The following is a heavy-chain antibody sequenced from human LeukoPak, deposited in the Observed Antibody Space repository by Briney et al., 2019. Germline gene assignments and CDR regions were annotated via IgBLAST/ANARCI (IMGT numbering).Heavy chain of an antibody. CDR3: ATARVGSSWSGEFYNWFDP. V-gene: IGHV1-24*01. J-gene: IGHJ5*02. Sequence: ASVKVSCKVSGYTLTELSMHWVRQAPGKGLEWMGGFDPEDGETIYAQKFQGRVTMTEDTTTDTAYMELSSLRSEDTAVYYCATARVGSSWSGEFYNWFDPWGQGTLVTVSS. D-gene: IGHD6-13*01. CDR2: FDPEDGET. CDR1: GYTLTELS.